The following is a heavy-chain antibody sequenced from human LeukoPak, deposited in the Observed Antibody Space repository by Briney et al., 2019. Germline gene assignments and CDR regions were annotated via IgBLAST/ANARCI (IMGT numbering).Heavy chain of an antibody. CDR2: ISGSGGST. J-gene: IGHJ4*02. CDR1: GFTFSSYA. V-gene: IGHV3-23*01. CDR3: AKGFPYVDTAMVTFDHLDVLFDY. D-gene: IGHD5-18*01. Sequence: LAGGSLRLSCAASGFTFSSYAMSWVRQAPGKGLEWVSAISGSGGSTYYADSVKGRFTISRDNSKNTLYLQMNSLRAEDTAVYYCAKGFPYVDTAMVTFDHLDVLFDYWGQGTLVTVSS.